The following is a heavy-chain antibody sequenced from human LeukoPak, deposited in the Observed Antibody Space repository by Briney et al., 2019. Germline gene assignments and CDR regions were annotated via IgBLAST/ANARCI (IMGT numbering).Heavy chain of an antibody. CDR2: INQGESVK. Sequence: PGGSLRLSCAASGFTFRSYWMSWVRQAPRKGLEWVANINQGESVKYYADSVKGRFTISRDDAKNSLYVKMNSLRDEDTAVYYCARVGYSGWNLEYWGQGTLVTVSS. J-gene: IGHJ4*02. V-gene: IGHV3-7*01. CDR1: GFTFRSYW. CDR3: ARVGYSGWNLEY. D-gene: IGHD5-12*01.